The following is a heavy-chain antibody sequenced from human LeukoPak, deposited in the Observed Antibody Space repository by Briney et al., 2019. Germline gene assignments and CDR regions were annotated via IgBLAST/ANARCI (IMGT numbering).Heavy chain of an antibody. D-gene: IGHD3-22*01. V-gene: IGHV3-74*01. CDR3: ARGRYYDSSVDSGLDY. CDR2: INSDESRT. CDR1: GFLFSSYG. J-gene: IGHJ4*02. Sequence: QSGGSLRLSCAASGFLFSSYGMSWVRQAPGKGLVWVSRINSDESRTSYADSVKGRFSISRDNAKNTLYLQMNSLRAEDTAVYYCARGRYYDSSVDSGLDYWGQGTLVTVSS.